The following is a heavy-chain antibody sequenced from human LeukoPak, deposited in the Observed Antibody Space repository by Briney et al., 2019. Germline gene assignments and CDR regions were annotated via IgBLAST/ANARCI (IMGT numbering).Heavy chain of an antibody. CDR2: ISSTGNPR. Sequence: GGSLRLSCTASGLSFRDYSMNWVRQAPGKGLEWVSYISSTGNPRHYAESVEGRFTISRDNAKNSLYLQMNSLRSDDTAVYYCARDPDNWNYGHDDYWGQGTLVTVSS. V-gene: IGHV3-48*01. J-gene: IGHJ4*02. CDR3: ARDPDNWNYGHDDY. CDR1: GLSFRDYS. D-gene: IGHD1-7*01.